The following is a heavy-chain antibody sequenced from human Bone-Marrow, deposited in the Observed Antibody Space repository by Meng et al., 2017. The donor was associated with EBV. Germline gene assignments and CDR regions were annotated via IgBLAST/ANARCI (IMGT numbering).Heavy chain of an antibody. J-gene: IGHJ4*02. V-gene: IGHV1-69*01. CDR1: GGTFRSDA. Sequence: QVKLVHAGAEVKKPGSSVKVSCKTSGGTFRSDAVSWVRQAPGQGLEWMGGLIPMSDAPHYAQKFQDRVRITADESTSTHYMDLSGLRSEDTAVYYCASESGRGFTPDYWGQGTLVTVSS. CDR3: ASESGRGFTPDY. CDR2: LIPMSDAP. D-gene: IGHD3-10*01.